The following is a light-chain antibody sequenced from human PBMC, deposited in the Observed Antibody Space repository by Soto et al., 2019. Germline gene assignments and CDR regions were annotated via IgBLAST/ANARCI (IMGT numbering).Light chain of an antibody. J-gene: IGKJ2*01. CDR2: GAS. V-gene: IGKV3-20*01. CDR1: QSVSSSY. Sequence: PGERATLSCRASQSVSSSYLAWYQQKPGQAPRLLIYGASSGATGIPDRFSGSGSGTDFTLTISRLEPEDFAVYYCQQYGSSPYTFGQGTKWIS. CDR3: QQYGSSPYT.